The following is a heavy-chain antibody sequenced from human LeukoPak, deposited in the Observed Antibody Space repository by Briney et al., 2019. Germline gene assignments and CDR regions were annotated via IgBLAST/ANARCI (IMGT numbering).Heavy chain of an antibody. CDR2: SGGSGGRS. J-gene: IGHJ4*02. Sequence: GRSLRLSCSASGFTFSNSGMSWVRQAPGKGLEWVSASGGSGGRSYYADSVKGRFTISRDNSKNTLYLQMNSLRADDTAVYYCAKKAAEQAGPPYFDCWGQGTLVTVSS. CDR3: AKKAAEQAGPPYFDC. D-gene: IGHD6-25*01. V-gene: IGHV3-23*01. CDR1: GFTFSNSG.